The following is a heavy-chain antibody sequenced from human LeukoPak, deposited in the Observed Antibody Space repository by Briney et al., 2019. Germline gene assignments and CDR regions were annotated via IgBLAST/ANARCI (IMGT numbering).Heavy chain of an antibody. D-gene: IGHD2/OR15-2a*01. V-gene: IGHV1-18*01. CDR1: GYTFTSYG. CDR3: ARSNSNYPVDCFDP. CDR2: ISAYNGNT. Sequence: ASVKVSCKASGYTFTSYGISWVRQAPGQGLEWMGWISAYNGNTNYAQKLQGRVTMTTDTSTSTAYMELRSLRSDDTAVYYCARSNSNYPVDCFDPWGQGTLVTVSS. J-gene: IGHJ5*02.